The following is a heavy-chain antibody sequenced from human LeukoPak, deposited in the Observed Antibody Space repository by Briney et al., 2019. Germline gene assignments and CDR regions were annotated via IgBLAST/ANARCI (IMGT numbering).Heavy chain of an antibody. CDR1: EYSFSDYW. CDR3: ARNSGTENNFDY. V-gene: IGHV5-51*01. J-gene: IGHJ4*02. D-gene: IGHD1-26*01. Sequence: GESLKISCKGSEYSFSDYWIGWVRQMPGKGLEWMGIIYLGDFGIRYSPSFQGQVTISADKSISTAYLQWSSLKASDTAMYYCARNSGTENNFDYWGQGTLVTVSS. CDR2: IYLGDFGI.